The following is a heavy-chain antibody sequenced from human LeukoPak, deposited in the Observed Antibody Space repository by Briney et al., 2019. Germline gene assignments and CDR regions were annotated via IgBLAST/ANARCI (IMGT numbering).Heavy chain of an antibody. CDR3: ARAGHTVTDFDY. Sequence: PGGSLRLSCAASGFTFDDYGMSWVRHAPGKGLEWVSGINWNGGSTGYADSVKGRFTISRDNAKNSLYLQMNSLRAEDTALYYCARAGHTVTDFDYWGQGTLVTVSS. CDR1: GFTFDDYG. J-gene: IGHJ4*02. CDR2: INWNGGST. V-gene: IGHV3-20*04. D-gene: IGHD4-17*01.